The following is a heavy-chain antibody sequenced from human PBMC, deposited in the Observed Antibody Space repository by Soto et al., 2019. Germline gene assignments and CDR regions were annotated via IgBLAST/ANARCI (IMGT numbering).Heavy chain of an antibody. CDR3: AATHDYDDWYSAL. V-gene: IGHV4-39*01. J-gene: IGHJ2*01. D-gene: IGHD4-17*01. Sequence: QLQLQESGPGLVKPSETLSLTCTVSGGSISSSSYYWGWIRQPPRKGLEWIGRIYYSGSTYYNPSLNSRVTIPLDTSKTHCSSRLSSVTAASLAMYDFAATHDYDDWYSALCGRGTLVTVSS. CDR1: GGSISSSSYY. CDR2: IYYSGST.